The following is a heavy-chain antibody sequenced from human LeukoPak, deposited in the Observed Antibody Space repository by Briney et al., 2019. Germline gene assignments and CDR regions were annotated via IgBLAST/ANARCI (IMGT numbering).Heavy chain of an antibody. D-gene: IGHD2-2*01. CDR2: ISSNGGST. V-gene: IGHV3-64*01. J-gene: IGHJ4*02. Sequence: QPGGSLRLSCAASGFTFSSYAMHWVRQAPGKGLEYVSAISSNGGSTYYANSVKGRFTISRDNSKNTLYLQMNSLRAEDTAVYYCAMYQTQIMGFDYWGQGTLVTVSS. CDR3: AMYQTQIMGFDY. CDR1: GFTFSSYA.